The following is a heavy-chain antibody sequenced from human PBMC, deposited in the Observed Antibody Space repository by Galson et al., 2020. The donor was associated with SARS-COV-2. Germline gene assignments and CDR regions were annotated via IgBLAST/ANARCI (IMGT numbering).Heavy chain of an antibody. CDR3: ARGRTYCSGGSCYSRAFDY. CDR1: GGSFSGYY. Sequence: SETLSLTCAVYGGSFSGYYWSWIRQPPGKGLEWIGEINHSGSTNYNPSLKSRVTISVDTSKNQFSLKLSSVTAADTAVYYCARGRTYCSGGSCYSRAFDYWGQGTLVTVSS. J-gene: IGHJ4*02. D-gene: IGHD2-15*01. CDR2: INHSGST. V-gene: IGHV4-34*01.